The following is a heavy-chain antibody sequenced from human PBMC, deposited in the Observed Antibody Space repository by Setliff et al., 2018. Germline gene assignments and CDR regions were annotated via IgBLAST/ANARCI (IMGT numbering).Heavy chain of an antibody. Sequence: PGGSLRLSCAASGFTFSNYSMNWVRQAPGKGLEWVSSISISSSYIYYVDSVTGRFTISRDNAKNSLYLQMNSLRAEDTAVYYCARIGGSYLYFDYWGQGTLVTVSS. D-gene: IGHD1-26*01. CDR3: ARIGGSYLYFDY. CDR2: ISISSSYI. CDR1: GFTFSNYS. J-gene: IGHJ4*02. V-gene: IGHV3-21*01.